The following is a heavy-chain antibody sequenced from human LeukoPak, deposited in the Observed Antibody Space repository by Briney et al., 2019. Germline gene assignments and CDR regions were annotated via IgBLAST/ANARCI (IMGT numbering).Heavy chain of an antibody. J-gene: IGHJ4*02. V-gene: IGHV3-30-3*01. CDR3: AREGYYYDSSGYPYPDY. CDR1: GFTFSGYP. D-gene: IGHD3-22*01. CDR2: ISYDGSNK. Sequence: GGSLRLSCAASGFTFSGYPIHWVRQAPGKGLEWVAVISYDGSNKYYADSVKGRFTISRDNSKNTLYLQMNSLRAEDTAVYYCAREGYYYDSSGYPYPDYWGQGTLVTVSS.